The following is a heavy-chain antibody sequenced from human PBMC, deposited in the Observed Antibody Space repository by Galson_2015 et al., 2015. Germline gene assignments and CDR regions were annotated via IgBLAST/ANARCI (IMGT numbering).Heavy chain of an antibody. V-gene: IGHV3-21*01. CDR1: GFTFSNYW. CDR2: IGSSSSSI. J-gene: IGHJ3*02. CDR3: AREAGEAFDI. D-gene: IGHD7-27*01. Sequence: SLRLSCAASGFTFSNYWMHWVRQPPGKGLEWVSSIGSSSSSIYYADSVKGRFTISRDNAKNSLYLQMNSLRAEDTAVFYCAREAGEAFDIWGQGTMVTVSS.